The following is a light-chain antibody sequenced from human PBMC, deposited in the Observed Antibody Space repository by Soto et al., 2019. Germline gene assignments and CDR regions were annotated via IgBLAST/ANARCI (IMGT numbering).Light chain of an antibody. CDR1: ALPKQY. CDR3: QSADSSGTYYV. CDR2: KDS. V-gene: IGLV3-25*03. Sequence: SYELTQPPSVSVSPGQTARITCSGDALPKQYAYWYQQKPGQAPVLVIYKDSERPSGIPERFSGSGSGTTVTLTISGVQAEDEADYYCQSADSSGTYYVFGTGTKVTVL. J-gene: IGLJ1*01.